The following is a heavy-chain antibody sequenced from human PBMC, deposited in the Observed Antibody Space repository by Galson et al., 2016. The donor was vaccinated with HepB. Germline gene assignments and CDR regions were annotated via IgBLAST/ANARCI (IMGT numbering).Heavy chain of an antibody. CDR1: GYTFTSYA. CDR2: INASNGNT. Sequence: SVKVSCKASGYTFTSYAMHWVRQAPGQKLEWMGWINASNGNTKYSQKFQGRVTITRDTSASTAYMELSSLRSEDTAVYYCAVKVRTRFDPWGQGTLVTVSS. D-gene: IGHD1-1*01. J-gene: IGHJ5*02. CDR3: AVKVRTRFDP. V-gene: IGHV1-3*01.